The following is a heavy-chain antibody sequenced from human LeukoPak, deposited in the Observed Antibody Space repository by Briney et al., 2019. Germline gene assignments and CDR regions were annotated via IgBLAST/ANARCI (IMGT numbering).Heavy chain of an antibody. CDR1: GGSISSYY. D-gene: IGHD5-18*01. Sequence: SETLSLTCPVSGGSISSYYWSWIRQPAGKGLEWIGRIYTSGSTNYNPSLKSRVTISVDKSKNQFSLKLSSVTAADTAVYYCARDTAFVAFDIWGQGTMVTVSS. V-gene: IGHV4-4*07. CDR2: IYTSGST. CDR3: ARDTAFVAFDI. J-gene: IGHJ3*02.